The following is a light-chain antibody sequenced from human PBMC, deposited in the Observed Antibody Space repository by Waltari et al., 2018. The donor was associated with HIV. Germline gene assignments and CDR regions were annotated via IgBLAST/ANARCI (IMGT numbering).Light chain of an antibody. CDR3: ATWDGRLKAVL. CDR2: SNN. Sequence: QSVLTQPPSASGTPGQRLVLSCSGSLSNIGRNTVNWYQQLTGTAPQLLLYSNNQRPVGVPDRFSGSKSGTSASLAISGLQSDDEADYYCATWDGRLKAVLFGVGTRVTVV. CDR1: LSNIGRNT. J-gene: IGLJ2*01. V-gene: IGLV1-44*01.